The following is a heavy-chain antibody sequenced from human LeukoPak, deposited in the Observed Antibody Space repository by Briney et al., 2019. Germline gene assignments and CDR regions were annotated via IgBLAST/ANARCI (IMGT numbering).Heavy chain of an antibody. V-gene: IGHV3-48*01. D-gene: IGHD3-22*01. CDR2: ISSSSSTI. J-gene: IGHJ3*02. CDR1: GFTFSSYS. Sequence: PGGSLRLSCAASGFTFSSYSMNWVRQAPGKGLEWVSYISSSSSTIYYADSVKGRFTISRDNSKNTLYLQMNSLRAEDTAVYYCAKYDSSGYTPYDAFDIWGQGTMVTVSS. CDR3: AKYDSSGYTPYDAFDI.